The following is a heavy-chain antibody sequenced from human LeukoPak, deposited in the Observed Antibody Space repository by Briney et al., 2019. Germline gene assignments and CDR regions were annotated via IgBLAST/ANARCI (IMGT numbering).Heavy chain of an antibody. CDR1: GYTFTSYG. CDR3: ARDNGHKGVDF. CDR2: VSGSNGNT. J-gene: IGHJ4*02. V-gene: IGHV1-18*01. Sequence: ASVKVSCKPSGYTFTSYGFSWMRQAPGQGLEWLGWVSGSNGNTNYFQKFQDRVAMTIDIPTRTAYMELRSLRLDDTAVYYCARDNGHKGVDFWGQGTLVTVST. D-gene: IGHD2-8*01.